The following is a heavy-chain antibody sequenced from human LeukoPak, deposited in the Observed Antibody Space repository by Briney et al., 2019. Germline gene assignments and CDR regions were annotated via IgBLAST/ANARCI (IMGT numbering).Heavy chain of an antibody. Sequence: GGSLRLSCTASGFTFSDYWMTWVRQAPGKGLEWVANIKADGSEKNYVDSVKGRFTISRDNAKNSLFLQMNSLRVEDTAVYYCCSGWYYYYYGMDVWGQGTTVTVSS. CDR1: GFTFSDYW. J-gene: IGHJ6*02. CDR2: IKADGSEK. CDR3: CSGWYYYYYGMDV. D-gene: IGHD6-19*01. V-gene: IGHV3-7*01.